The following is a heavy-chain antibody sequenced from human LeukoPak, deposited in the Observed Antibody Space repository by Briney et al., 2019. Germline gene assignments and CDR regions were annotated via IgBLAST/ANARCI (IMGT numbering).Heavy chain of an antibody. J-gene: IGHJ4*02. Sequence: PGGSLRLSCAASGFTFSSHGMNWVRQAPGKGLEWVSGISPNGVITYYADSVKGRFTISRDNSKNTLYLQMNSLRAEDTALYYCAKDIRSGYYLEYWGQGTLVTVSS. CDR2: ISPNGVIT. D-gene: IGHD3-22*01. CDR3: AKDIRSGYYLEY. V-gene: IGHV3-23*01. CDR1: GFTFSSHG.